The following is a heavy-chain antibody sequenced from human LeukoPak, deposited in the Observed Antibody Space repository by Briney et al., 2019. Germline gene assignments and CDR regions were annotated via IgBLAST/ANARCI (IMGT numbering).Heavy chain of an antibody. CDR2: IYYSGST. CDR1: GYSISSGYY. V-gene: IGHV4-38-2*02. CDR3: AGKYYYDSSGYFYVDW. D-gene: IGHD3-22*01. J-gene: IGHJ4*02. Sequence: PSETLSLTCTVSGYSISSGYYWGWIRQSPGTGLEWIGSIYYSGSTYYNPSLKSRVTISMDTTKNQFSLKLTSVTAADTAVYYCAGKYYYDSSGYFYVDWWGQGTLVTVSS.